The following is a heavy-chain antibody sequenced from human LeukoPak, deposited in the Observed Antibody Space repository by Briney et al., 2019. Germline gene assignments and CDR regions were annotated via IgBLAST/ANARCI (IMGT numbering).Heavy chain of an antibody. D-gene: IGHD6-19*01. CDR3: ARDLSGWDPFGY. Sequence: SGGSLRLSCAASGFTVSSNYMSWVRQAPGKGLEWVANIKQDGSEKYYVDSVKGRFTISRDNAKNSLYLQMNSLRAEDTAVYYCARDLSGWDPFGYWGQGSLVTVSS. V-gene: IGHV3-7*01. CDR2: IKQDGSEK. J-gene: IGHJ4*02. CDR1: GFTVSSNY.